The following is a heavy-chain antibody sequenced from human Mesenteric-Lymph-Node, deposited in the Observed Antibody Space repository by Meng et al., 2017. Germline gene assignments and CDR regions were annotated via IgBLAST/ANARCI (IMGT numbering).Heavy chain of an antibody. D-gene: IGHD3-22*01. CDR2: IYYSGST. V-gene: IGHV4-59*12. CDR1: GGSISSYY. CDR3: ARDIADSSGSFDY. J-gene: IGHJ4*02. Sequence: GSLRLSCTVSGGSISSYYWSWIRQPPGKGLEWIGYIYYSGSTNYNPSLKSRVTISVDTSKNQFSLKLSSVTAADTAVYYCARDIADSSGSFDYWGQGTLVTVSS.